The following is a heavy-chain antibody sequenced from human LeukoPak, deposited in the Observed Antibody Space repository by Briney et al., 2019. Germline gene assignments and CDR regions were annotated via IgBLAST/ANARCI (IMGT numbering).Heavy chain of an antibody. CDR3: AKEGRSLQTY. CDR1: GFTFSSYI. CDR2: ISTSSNYI. D-gene: IGHD5-24*01. J-gene: IGHJ4*02. Sequence: GGSLRLSCAASGFTFSSYIMNWVRQAPGKGLEWVSSISTSSNYIYYADSVRGRFTISRDNAKNSLYLQMNSLRVEDTAVYYCAKEGRSLQTYWGQGTLVTVSS. V-gene: IGHV3-21*04.